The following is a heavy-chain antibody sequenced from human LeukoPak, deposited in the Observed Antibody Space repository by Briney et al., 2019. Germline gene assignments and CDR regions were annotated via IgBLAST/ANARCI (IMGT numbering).Heavy chain of an antibody. J-gene: IGHJ4*02. CDR3: ARGRIPVVPHFDD. D-gene: IGHD2-21*01. V-gene: IGHV3-11*04. CDR2: ISGGSSTI. Sequence: GGSLRLSCAASGSTFSDYYMSWIRQAPGKGLEWVSYISGGSSTIYYADSVKGRFTISRDNAKNSLYLQMNSLRDEDTAVYFCARGRIPVVPHFDDRGQGTLVTVSS. CDR1: GSTFSDYY.